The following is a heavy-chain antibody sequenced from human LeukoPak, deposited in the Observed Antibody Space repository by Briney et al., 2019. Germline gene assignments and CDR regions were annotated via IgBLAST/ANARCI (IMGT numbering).Heavy chain of an antibody. CDR3: ARDGSSGWYGLGYYYYGMDV. J-gene: IGHJ6*02. Sequence: ASVMVSCKASGYTFTSYDINWVRQATGQGLEWMGWMNPNSGNTGYAQKFQGRVTMTRNTSISTAYMELSSLRSEDTAVYYCARDGSSGWYGLGYYYYGMDVWGQGTTVTVSS. CDR2: MNPNSGNT. V-gene: IGHV1-8*01. D-gene: IGHD6-19*01. CDR1: GYTFTSYD.